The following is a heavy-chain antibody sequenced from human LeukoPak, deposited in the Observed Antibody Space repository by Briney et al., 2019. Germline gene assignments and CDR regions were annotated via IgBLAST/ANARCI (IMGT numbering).Heavy chain of an antibody. J-gene: IGHJ4*02. CDR2: INPSGGST. V-gene: IGHV1-46*01. CDR3: ARVPPSRYDYVWGSYRQYCYFDY. Sequence: ASVKVSCKASGYTFTSYYMHWVRQAPGQGLEWMGIINPSGGSTSYAQKFQGRVTMTRDMSTSTVYMELSSLRSEDTAVYYCARVPPSRYDYVWGSYRQYCYFDYWGQGTLVTVSS. CDR1: GYTFTSYY. D-gene: IGHD3-16*02.